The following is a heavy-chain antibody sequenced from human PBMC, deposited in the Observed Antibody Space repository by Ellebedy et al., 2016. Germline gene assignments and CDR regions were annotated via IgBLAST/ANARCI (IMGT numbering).Heavy chain of an antibody. V-gene: IGHV1-69*13. J-gene: IGHJ4*02. Sequence: SVKVSXKASGGSFRNSPISWVRQAPGQGLEWMGWFILIYGTANYAQKFQGRVTITADESTTTSYMDLKDLRSDDTAVYYCASPSKSGFFDFWGQGTLVTVSS. CDR1: GGSFRNSP. D-gene: IGHD3-10*01. CDR3: ASPSKSGFFDF. CDR2: FILIYGTA.